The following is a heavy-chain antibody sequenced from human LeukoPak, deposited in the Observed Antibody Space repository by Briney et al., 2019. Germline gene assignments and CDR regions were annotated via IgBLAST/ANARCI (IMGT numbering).Heavy chain of an antibody. CDR3: ARSPYDTATPLDY. CDR2: INAGNGNT. Sequence: ASVKVSCKASGYTFTSYAMHWVRQAPGQRLEWMGWINAGNGNTKYSQKFQGRVTITRDTSASTAYMEPSSLRSEDTAVYYCARSPYDTATPLDYWGQGTLVTVSS. V-gene: IGHV1-3*01. CDR1: GYTFTSYA. D-gene: IGHD5-18*01. J-gene: IGHJ4*02.